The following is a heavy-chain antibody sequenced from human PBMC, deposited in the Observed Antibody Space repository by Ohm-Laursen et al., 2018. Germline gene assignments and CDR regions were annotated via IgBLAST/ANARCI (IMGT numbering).Heavy chain of an antibody. CDR3: ARMNAGRQQRNYYYCYDMDV. J-gene: IGHJ6*02. CDR1: GFTFNTYG. CDR2: IWYDGSNK. V-gene: IGHV3-33*08. Sequence: SLRLSCTASGFTFNTYGMHWVRQAPGKGLEWVAVIWYDGSNKYYIDSVKGRFTISRDNSKNTLYLQMNSLRAEDTAVYYCARMNAGRQQRNYYYCYDMDVWGQGTPVTVSS. D-gene: IGHD1/OR15-1a*01.